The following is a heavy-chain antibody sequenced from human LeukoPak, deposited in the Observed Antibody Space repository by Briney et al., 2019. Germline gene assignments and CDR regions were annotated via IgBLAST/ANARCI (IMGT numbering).Heavy chain of an antibody. D-gene: IGHD3-22*01. V-gene: IGHV4-4*09. CDR2: IYTSGST. CDR1: GGPISSYY. J-gene: IGHJ4*02. Sequence: SETLSLTCTVSGGPISSYYWSWIRQPPGKGLEWIGYIYTSGSTNYNPSLKSRVTISVDTSKNQFSLKLSSVTAADTAVYYCAREVYYYDSSGYDRYFDYWGQGTLVTVSS. CDR3: AREVYYYDSSGYDRYFDY.